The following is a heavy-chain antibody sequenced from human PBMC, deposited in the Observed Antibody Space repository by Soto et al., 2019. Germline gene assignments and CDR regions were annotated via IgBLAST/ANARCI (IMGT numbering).Heavy chain of an antibody. CDR3: AKGPRSSDWYSIDY. CDR2: IYSSGNT. V-gene: IGHV4-61*02. Sequence: KLSATLSLTCTVSGDSINSADYYWSWIRQPAGKGLEWIGRIYSSGNTNYNPSLKSRVTMSIDTSKNQFFLKLTSVTAADTALYYCAKGPRSSDWYSIDYWGQGTLVTVSS. D-gene: IGHD2-2*01. CDR1: GDSINSADYY. J-gene: IGHJ4*02.